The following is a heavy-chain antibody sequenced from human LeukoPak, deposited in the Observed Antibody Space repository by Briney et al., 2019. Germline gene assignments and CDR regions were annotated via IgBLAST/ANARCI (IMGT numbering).Heavy chain of an antibody. V-gene: IGHV1-24*01. Sequence: ASVKVSCKVSGYTLTELSMHWVRQAPGKGLEWMGCFDPEDGETFYAQKFQGRVTMTEDTSTDTAYMELSSLRSEDTAVYYCATDRGSGSYNFDYWGQGTLVTVSS. CDR1: GYTLTELS. CDR3: ATDRGSGSYNFDY. CDR2: FDPEDGET. J-gene: IGHJ4*02. D-gene: IGHD1-26*01.